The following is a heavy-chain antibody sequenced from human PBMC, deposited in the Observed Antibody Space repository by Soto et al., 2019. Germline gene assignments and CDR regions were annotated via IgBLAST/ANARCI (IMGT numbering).Heavy chain of an antibody. D-gene: IGHD3-22*01. CDR3: VRDTRFYFDSSGQHY. CDR1: GGTFSSHD. CDR2: ISPYNGNT. J-gene: IGHJ4*02. V-gene: IGHV1-18*01. Sequence: ASVKVSCKASGGTFSSHDISWVRQAPGQGLEWMGWISPYNGNTNYAQRLQGRVTMTADTSTSTAYMELRSLRSDDTAVYYCVRDTRFYFDSSGQHYWGQGTLVTVS.